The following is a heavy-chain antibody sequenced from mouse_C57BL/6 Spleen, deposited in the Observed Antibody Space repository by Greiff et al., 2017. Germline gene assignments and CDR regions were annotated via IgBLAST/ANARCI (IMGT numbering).Heavy chain of an antibody. CDR3: AREVTTVVATSYWYFDV. J-gene: IGHJ1*03. CDR2: ISDGGSYT. D-gene: IGHD1-1*01. Sequence: EVQRVESGGGLVKPGGSLKLSCAASGFTFSSYAMSWVRQTPEKRLEWVATISDGGSYTYYPDNVKGRFTISRDNAKNNLYLQMSHLKSEDTAMYYCAREVTTVVATSYWYFDVWGTGTTVTVSS. CDR1: GFTFSSYA. V-gene: IGHV5-4*01.